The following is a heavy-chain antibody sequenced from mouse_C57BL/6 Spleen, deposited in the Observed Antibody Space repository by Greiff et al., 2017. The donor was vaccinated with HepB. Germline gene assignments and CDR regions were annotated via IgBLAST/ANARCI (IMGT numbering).Heavy chain of an antibody. CDR3: AREEDYYGSIFYYFDY. Sequence: QVQLQQPGAELVRPGSSVKLSCKASGYTFTSYWMHWVKQRPIQGLEWIGNIDPSDSETHYNQKFKDKATLTVDKSSSTAYMQLSSLTSEDSAVYYCAREEDYYGSIFYYFDYWGQGTTLTVSS. V-gene: IGHV1-52*01. CDR2: IDPSDSET. J-gene: IGHJ2*01. D-gene: IGHD1-1*01. CDR1: GYTFTSYW.